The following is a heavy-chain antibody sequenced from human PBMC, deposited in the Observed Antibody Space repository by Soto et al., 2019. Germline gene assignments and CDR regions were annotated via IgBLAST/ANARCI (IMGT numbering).Heavy chain of an antibody. D-gene: IGHD3-9*01. CDR1: GGVFKNYG. CDR3: AREITATGFPL. CDR2: IVPVFGSA. V-gene: IGHV1-69*14. J-gene: IGHJ4*01. Sequence: QVQLVQSGAEVKKPGSSVKVSCETSGGVFKNYGISWVRQAPGQGLEWLGGIVPVFGSAKYGQIYQGRIKVTADKVTITPSIAFSGLNSEVTAVYYCAREITATGFPLCGQGTVVMVSS.